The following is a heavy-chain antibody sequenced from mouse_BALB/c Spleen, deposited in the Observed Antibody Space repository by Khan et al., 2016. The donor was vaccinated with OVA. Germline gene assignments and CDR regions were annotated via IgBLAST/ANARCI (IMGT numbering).Heavy chain of an antibody. V-gene: IGHV1-77*01. Sequence: QVQLQQSGTELARPGASVKLSCKASGYTFTDFYITWVKQRTGQDLEWIGEIYPGSGNTYYNEKFKGKATLTADNSSNTAYMQLSSLTSEDSAVFFCARMDTTSLDFWGQGTSLTVSS. D-gene: IGHD2-3*01. CDR1: GYTFTDFY. CDR3: ARMDTTSLDF. J-gene: IGHJ2*02. CDR2: IYPGSGNT.